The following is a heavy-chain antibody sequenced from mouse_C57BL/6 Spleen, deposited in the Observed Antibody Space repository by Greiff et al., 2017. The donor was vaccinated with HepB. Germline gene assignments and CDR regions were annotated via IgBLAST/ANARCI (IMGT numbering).Heavy chain of an antibody. Sequence: VQLQQSGAELVMPGASVKLSCKASGYTFTSYWMHWVKQRPGQGLEWIGEIDPSDSYTNYNQKFKGKSTLTVDKSSSTAYMQLSSLTSEDSAVYYCARRGANYYGIYYFDYWGQGTTLTVSS. J-gene: IGHJ2*01. CDR1: GYTFTSYW. V-gene: IGHV1-69*01. CDR3: ARRGANYYGIYYFDY. D-gene: IGHD1-1*01. CDR2: IDPSDSYT.